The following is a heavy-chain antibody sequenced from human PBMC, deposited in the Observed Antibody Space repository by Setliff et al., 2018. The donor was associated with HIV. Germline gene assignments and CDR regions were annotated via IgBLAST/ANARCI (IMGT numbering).Heavy chain of an antibody. CDR2: IYYSGTT. V-gene: IGHV4-39*01. D-gene: IGHD2-21*01. CDR1: NASISSGGFY. J-gene: IGHJ5*02. Sequence: SETLSLTCTVSNASISSGGFYWSRVRQPPGKGLEWIGSIYYSGTTYDNPSLKSRITISVDRSKNLFSLKLISVTAADQGVYYCARVPVAGANWFDHWGRETLVTVSS. CDR3: ARVPVAGANWFDH.